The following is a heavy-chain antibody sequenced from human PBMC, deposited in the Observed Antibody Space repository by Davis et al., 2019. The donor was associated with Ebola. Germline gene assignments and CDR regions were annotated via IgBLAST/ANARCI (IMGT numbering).Heavy chain of an antibody. Sequence: ASVKVSCKASGYTFSDYYIHWVRQAPGQGLEWMGWINPNTDDRGYVQKFQDRVTMTRDTSINTVYMQLSGVTSEDTAVYFCARESGYCSSTSCSKQSFDYWGQGTLVTVSS. J-gene: IGHJ4*02. D-gene: IGHD2-2*01. V-gene: IGHV1-2*02. CDR2: INPNTDDR. CDR3: ARESGYCSSTSCSKQSFDY. CDR1: GYTFSDYY.